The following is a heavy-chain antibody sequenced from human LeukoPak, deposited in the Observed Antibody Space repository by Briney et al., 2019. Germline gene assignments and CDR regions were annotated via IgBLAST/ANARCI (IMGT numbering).Heavy chain of an antibody. CDR3: ARENFGSGTDY. CDR2: INPNTGGT. D-gene: IGHD3-10*01. CDR1: GYTFTGYH. V-gene: IGHV1-2*02. Sequence: ASVKVSCKTSGYTFTGYHIHWVRQAPGQGLEWMGWINPNTGGTSYAQKFQGRVVMTRDTSSNTAYMEVSRLTSDDTSVYYCARENFGSGTDYWGQGTLVTVSS. J-gene: IGHJ4*02.